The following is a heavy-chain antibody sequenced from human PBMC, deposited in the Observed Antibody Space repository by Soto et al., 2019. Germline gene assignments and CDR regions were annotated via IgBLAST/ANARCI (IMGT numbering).Heavy chain of an antibody. J-gene: IGHJ4*02. CDR1: GFTFSGDA. CDR2: ISYDGSNY. V-gene: IGHV3-30*18. CDR3: AKDQGVGGTLGLFDY. Sequence: QVHLVESGGGAVQPGRSLRLSCAASGFTFSGDAMHWVRQAPGKGLESVAVISYDGSNYHYADSVKGRFTISRDNSKNTLYLQMNSLRTEDTAVYYCAKDQGVGGTLGLFDYWGQGTLVTVSS. D-gene: IGHD1-26*01.